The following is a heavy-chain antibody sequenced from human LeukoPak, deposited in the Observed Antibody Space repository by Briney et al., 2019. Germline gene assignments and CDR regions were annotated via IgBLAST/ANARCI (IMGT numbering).Heavy chain of an antibody. CDR3: ARANFLYCSSTSCRFDY. V-gene: IGHV1-2*07. D-gene: IGHD2-2*01. CDR1: GYTLTDYY. CDR2: INPNDGDT. Sequence: ASVKVSCKASGYTLTDYYMHWVRQAPGQGFAWMGWINPNDGDTYYAHEFQGRVTMTRDTSISTAHMEVSRLRSDDTAVYYCARANFLYCSSTSCRFDYWGQGTLVTVSS. J-gene: IGHJ4*02.